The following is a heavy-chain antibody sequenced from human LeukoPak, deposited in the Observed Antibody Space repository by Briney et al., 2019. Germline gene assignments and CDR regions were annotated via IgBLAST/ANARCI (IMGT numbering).Heavy chain of an antibody. CDR2: YDPEDGET. CDR1: GYSLTELS. J-gene: IGHJ4*02. D-gene: IGHD4-17*01. CDR3: AHGLRY. V-gene: IGHV1-24*01. Sequence: AASMKVSCKVSGYSLTELSMHWVRQAPGKGLEWMGSYDPEDGETIYAQKFQGRVTMTEDTSIDTAYMELSSLRSEDTAAYYCAHGLRYWGQGTLVTVSS.